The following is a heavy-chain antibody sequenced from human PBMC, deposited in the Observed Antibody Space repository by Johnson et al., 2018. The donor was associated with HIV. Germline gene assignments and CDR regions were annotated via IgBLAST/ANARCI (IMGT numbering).Heavy chain of an antibody. CDR3: AREQYGGNSNAGDGFDI. J-gene: IGHJ3*02. Sequence: QVQLVESGGGVVQPGRSLRLSCVASGFTFSSYGMHWVRQAPGKGLEWVAVISYDGNNKYYADSVKGRFTISRDNAKNSLYLQMNSLRAEDTAVYYCAREQYGGNSNAGDGFDIWGQGTMVTVSS. CDR2: ISYDGNNK. CDR1: GFTFSSYG. D-gene: IGHD4-23*01. V-gene: IGHV3-30*03.